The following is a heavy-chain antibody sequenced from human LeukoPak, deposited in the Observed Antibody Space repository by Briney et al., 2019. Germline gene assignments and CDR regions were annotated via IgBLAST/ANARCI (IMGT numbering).Heavy chain of an antibody. J-gene: IGHJ4*02. Sequence: PGGSLRLSCAASGFTFSSYSMNWVRQAPGKGLEWVSSISSSSSYIYYADSVKGRFTISRDNAKNSLYLRMNSLRAEDTAVYYCARVIGYHTPHLDYWGQGTLVTVSS. CDR1: GFTFSSYS. D-gene: IGHD5-18*01. CDR3: ARVIGYHTPHLDY. V-gene: IGHV3-21*01. CDR2: ISSSSSYI.